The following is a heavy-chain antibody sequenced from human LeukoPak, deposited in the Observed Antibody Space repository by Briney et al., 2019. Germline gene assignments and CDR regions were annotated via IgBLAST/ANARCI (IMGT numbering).Heavy chain of an antibody. CDR2: IYYSGST. D-gene: IGHD3-22*01. Sequence: PSETLSLTCTVSGGSISSSSYYWGWLRQPPGKGREWIGSIYYSGSTYYNPSLKSRVTISVDTSKNQFSLKLSSVTAADTAVYYCAREFLHVRKVVVTRGLFDYWGQGTLVTVSS. CDR3: AREFLHVRKVVVTRGLFDY. CDR1: GGSISSSSYY. J-gene: IGHJ4*02. V-gene: IGHV4-39*07.